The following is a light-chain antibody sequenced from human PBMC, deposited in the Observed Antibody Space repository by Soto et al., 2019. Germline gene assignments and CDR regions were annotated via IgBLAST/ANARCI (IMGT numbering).Light chain of an antibody. CDR1: SSDVGGYNY. CDR3: SSYTSSTTLSVV. V-gene: IGLV2-14*01. CDR2: GVT. J-gene: IGLJ2*01. Sequence: QSVLTQPASVSGSPGQSITISCTGTSSDVGGYNYVSWYQQHPGKAPKLMIYGVTNRPSGVSNRFSGSKSGNTASLTISGLQGEDEADYYCSSYTSSTTLSVVFGGGTKLTVL.